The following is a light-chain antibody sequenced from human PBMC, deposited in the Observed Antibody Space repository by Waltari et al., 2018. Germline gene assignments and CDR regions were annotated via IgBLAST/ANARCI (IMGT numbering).Light chain of an antibody. CDR3: QQYNNWPPWT. Sequence: EIVMTQSPATLSVSPGERAPLSCRASQSVSSNLPWYQQKPGQAPRLLIYGASTRATGIPARFSGSGSGTEFTLTISSLQSEDFAVYYCQQYNNWPPWTFGQGTKVEIK. CDR1: QSVSSN. V-gene: IGKV3-15*01. J-gene: IGKJ1*01. CDR2: GAS.